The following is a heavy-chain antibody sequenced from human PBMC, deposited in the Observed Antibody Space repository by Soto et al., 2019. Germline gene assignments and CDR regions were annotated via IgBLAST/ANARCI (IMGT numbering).Heavy chain of an antibody. V-gene: IGHV4-34*01. CDR3: ARLNYNNYIRHNNWFDP. CDR1: GGSFRGFY. J-gene: IGHJ5*02. CDR2: INHRGTT. Sequence: SATLSLTCEVCGGSFRGFYWTWIRQPPGKGLEWIGEINHRGTTNYSPSLKSRLTMSVDTSKSQFSLKLTSVTAADTALYFCARLNYNNYIRHNNWFDPWGQG. D-gene: IGHD4-4*01.